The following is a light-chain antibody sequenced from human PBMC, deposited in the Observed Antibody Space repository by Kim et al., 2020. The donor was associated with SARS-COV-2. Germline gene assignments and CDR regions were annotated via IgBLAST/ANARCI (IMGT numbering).Light chain of an antibody. CDR1: QAIRKF. CDR3: QTSHTVPYK. CDR2: AVS. J-gene: IGKJ2*01. V-gene: IGKV1-27*01. Sequence: DIQMTQSPSSLSAAVGDRVTITCRASQAIRKFVAWYQQKPGKIPKLLIHAVSTLHSGVPSRFSGGGSGTDFTLTIRGLQPDDVATYYCQTSHTVPYKFCPGSKLAI.